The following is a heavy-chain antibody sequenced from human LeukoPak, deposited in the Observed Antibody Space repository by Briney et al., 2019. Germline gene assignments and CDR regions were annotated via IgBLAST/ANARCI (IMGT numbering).Heavy chain of an antibody. D-gene: IGHD3-10*01. CDR2: IYDRGPA. Sequence: SETLSLTCTVSGYAVTSGGFSWNWIRQPPGKGLEWIGCIYDRGPAYYNPSLKSRFTISVDRPKNQFFLNVTSLTAADTAVYYCARSRQASGLFNSWGQGTLVVVSS. CDR3: ARSRQASGLFNS. J-gene: IGHJ5*01. V-gene: IGHV4-30-2*01. CDR1: GYAVTSGGFS.